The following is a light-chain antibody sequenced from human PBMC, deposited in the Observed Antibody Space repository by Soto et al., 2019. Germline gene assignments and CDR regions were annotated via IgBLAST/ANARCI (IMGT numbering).Light chain of an antibody. V-gene: IGKV1-5*01. CDR2: GAS. CDR1: QGISHY. CDR3: QHHNSYSQT. Sequence: DIQMTQSPPTLSASVGDRVTITCRASQGISHYLAWYQQMPGKAPKLLIYGASTLQSGVPSRFSGSGSGTEFTLTISSLQPDDFGTYFCQHHNSYSQTFGQGTKVEIK. J-gene: IGKJ1*01.